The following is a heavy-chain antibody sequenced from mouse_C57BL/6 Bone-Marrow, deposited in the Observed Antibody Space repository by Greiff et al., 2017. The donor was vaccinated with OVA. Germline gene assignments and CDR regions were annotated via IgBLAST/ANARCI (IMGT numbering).Heavy chain of an antibody. CDR1: GYTFTSYW. CDR2: INPSNGGT. J-gene: IGHJ2*01. CDR3: ARKDYGRLYYFED. D-gene: IGHD1-1*01. V-gene: IGHV1-53*01. Sequence: QVQLQQPGTELVKPGASVKLSCKASGYTFTSYWMHWVKQRPGQGLEWIGNINPSNGGTNYNEKFKSKATLTVDKSSSTAYMQLSSLTSEDSAVYDCARKDYGRLYYFEDWGQGTTLTVAS.